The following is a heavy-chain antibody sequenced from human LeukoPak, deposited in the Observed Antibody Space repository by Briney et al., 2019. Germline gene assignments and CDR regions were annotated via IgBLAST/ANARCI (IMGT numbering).Heavy chain of an antibody. D-gene: IGHD2-2*01. CDR3: ARGRGVVVPAALLFWDYYYGMDV. V-gene: IGHV1-8*01. CDR1: GYTFTSYA. CDR2: MNPNRGNT. J-gene: IGHJ6*02. Sequence: GASVKVSCKASGYTFTSYAINWVRQATGQGLEWMGWMNPNRGNTGYAQKFQGRVTMTRNTSISTAYMELSSLRSEDTAVYYCARGRGVVVPAALLFWDYYYGMDVWGQGTTVTVSS.